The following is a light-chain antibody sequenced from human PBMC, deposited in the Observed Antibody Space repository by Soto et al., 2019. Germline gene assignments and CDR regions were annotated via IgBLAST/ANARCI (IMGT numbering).Light chain of an antibody. CDR3: QSYDSSLSRV. J-gene: IGLJ1*01. V-gene: IGLV1-40*01. CDR1: SSNIGSNT. CDR2: GNS. Sequence: QSVLSQPPSASGTPGQRVTISCSGSSSNIGSNTVNWYQQFPGTAPKLLIYGNSNRPSGVPDRFSGSKSGTSASLAITGLQAEDEADYYCQSYDSSLSRVFGTGTKVTVL.